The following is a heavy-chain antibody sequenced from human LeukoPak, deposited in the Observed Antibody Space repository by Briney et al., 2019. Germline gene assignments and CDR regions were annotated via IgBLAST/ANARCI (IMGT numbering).Heavy chain of an antibody. Sequence: PVGSLRLSCAASGFTFSGYAMSWVRQAPGKGLEWVSAISGSGGSTYYADSVKGRFTISRDNSKNTLYLQMNSLRAEDTAVYYCAKEEGSSGWYNWFDPWGQGTLVTVSS. CDR2: ISGSGGST. CDR1: GFTFSGYA. V-gene: IGHV3-23*01. J-gene: IGHJ5*02. CDR3: AKEEGSSGWYNWFDP. D-gene: IGHD6-19*01.